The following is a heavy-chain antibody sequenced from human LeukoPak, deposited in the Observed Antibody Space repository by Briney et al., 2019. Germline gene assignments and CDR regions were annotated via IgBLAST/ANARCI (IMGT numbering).Heavy chain of an antibody. V-gene: IGHV1-2*02. CDR1: GYTFTGYY. CDR3: ARDLGYCSGGSCYSLYYYYYYYMDV. CDR2: INPNSGGT. J-gene: IGHJ6*03. D-gene: IGHD2-15*01. Sequence: ASVKVSCKASGYTFTGYYMHWVRQAPGQGLEWMGWINPNSGGTNYAQKLQGRVTMTTDTSTSTAYMELRSLRSDDTAVYYCARDLGYCSGGSCYSLYYYYYYYMDVWGKGTTVTISS.